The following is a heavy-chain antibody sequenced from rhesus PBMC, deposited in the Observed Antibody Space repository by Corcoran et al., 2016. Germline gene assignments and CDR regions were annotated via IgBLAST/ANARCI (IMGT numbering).Heavy chain of an antibody. Sequence: QVQLVQSGAEVKKPGSSVKVSCKASGYTFTDYYMHWVRQAPQQGIEWMGWINPYNGNTKYAQKFKGRGTMTRDTSTSTAYMELSSLRSEDTAVYYCARDSPYRDKYFDLWGPGTPITISS. CDR1: GYTFTDYY. V-gene: IGHV1S2*01. CDR2: INPYNGNT. J-gene: IGHJ2*01. D-gene: IGHD4-23*01. CDR3: ARDSPYRDKYFDL.